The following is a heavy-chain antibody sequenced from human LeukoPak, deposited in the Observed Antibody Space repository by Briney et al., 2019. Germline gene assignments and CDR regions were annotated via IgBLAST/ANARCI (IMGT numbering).Heavy chain of an antibody. J-gene: IGHJ5*02. D-gene: IGHD1-26*01. Sequence: GRSLRLSCAAPGFTFSNYGMHWVRQAPGKGLEWGAVIWYDGSNKYYADSVKGRFTISRDNSKNTLYLQMNSLRAEDTAVYYCARDRGPWELPGWFDPWGQGTLVTVSS. CDR2: IWYDGSNK. CDR1: GFTFSNYG. CDR3: ARDRGPWELPGWFDP. V-gene: IGHV3-33*08.